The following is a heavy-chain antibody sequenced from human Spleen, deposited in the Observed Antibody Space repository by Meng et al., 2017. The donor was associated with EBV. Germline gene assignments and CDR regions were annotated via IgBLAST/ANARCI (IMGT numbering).Heavy chain of an antibody. CDR1: GSGYTFSSYY. CDR3: ARAPHWFRDYGGDY. Sequence: HLATYGAEVKKPGASVKISCKASGSGYTFSSYYIHWVRQAPGQGLEWMGIINPSGDTTNYAQKFQGRVIMTRDTSTNTVYMELSSLRSEDTAVYYCARAPHWFRDYGGDYWGQGTLVTVSS. D-gene: IGHD4/OR15-4a*01. V-gene: IGHV1-46*01. CDR2: INPSGDTT. J-gene: IGHJ4*02.